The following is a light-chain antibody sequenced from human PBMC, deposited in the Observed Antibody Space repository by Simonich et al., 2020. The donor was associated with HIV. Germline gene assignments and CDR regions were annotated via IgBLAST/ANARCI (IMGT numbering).Light chain of an antibody. CDR3: QQYTNWPLT. V-gene: IGKV3-15*01. CDR1: QSVSNN. CDR2: GAS. Sequence: EIEMTQSPATLSVSPGKRATLSCRASQSVSNNLAWYQQKPVQAPRLLMHGASTRASGIPASFSGRGSWTEFTLTISSLQSEDFAVYHCQQYTNWPLTFGGGTKVEIK. J-gene: IGKJ4*01.